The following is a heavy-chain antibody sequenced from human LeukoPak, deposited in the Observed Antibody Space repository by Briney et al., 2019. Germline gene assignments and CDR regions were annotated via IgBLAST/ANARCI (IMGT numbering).Heavy chain of an antibody. CDR3: ARAGYSSTSTHFDY. J-gene: IGHJ4*02. CDR1: GGSISSYY. V-gene: IGHV4-4*07. CDR2: IYYSGST. D-gene: IGHD2-2*01. Sequence: PSETLSLTCTVSGGSISSYYWSWIRQPAGKGLEWIGSIYYSGSTYYNPSLKSRVTISVDTSKNQFSLKLSSVTAADTAVYYCARAGYSSTSTHFDYWGQGTLVTASS.